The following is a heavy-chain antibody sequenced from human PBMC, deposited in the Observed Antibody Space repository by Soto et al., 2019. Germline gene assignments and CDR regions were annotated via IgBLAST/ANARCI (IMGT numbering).Heavy chain of an antibody. CDR3: SRASPHRVVRGVPDV. CDR2: IYTSGST. D-gene: IGHD3-10*01. Sequence: SETLSLTCTVSGGSISSYYWSWIRQPAGKGLEWIGRIYTSGSTNYNPSLKRRVTMSVDTSKNQFSLKLSSVTAADTAVYYCSRASPHRVVRGVPDVWGQGTTVTVSS. V-gene: IGHV4-4*07. CDR1: GGSISSYY. J-gene: IGHJ6*02.